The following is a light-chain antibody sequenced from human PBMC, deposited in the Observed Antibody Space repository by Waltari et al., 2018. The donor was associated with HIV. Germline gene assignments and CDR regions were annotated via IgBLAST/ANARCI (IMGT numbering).Light chain of an antibody. J-gene: IGLJ2*01. CDR1: SGSFSARTY. Sequence: VLTPKPSFSLSPGGPFTLTFGLSSGSFSARTYASWYQQIPGQAPLTLIHSTNTRSSGVPDRFSGSILGNKAALTITGAQADDESDYYCFLNLGRGIVVFGGGTKLTVL. CDR3: FLNLGRGIVV. CDR2: STN. V-gene: IGLV8-61*01.